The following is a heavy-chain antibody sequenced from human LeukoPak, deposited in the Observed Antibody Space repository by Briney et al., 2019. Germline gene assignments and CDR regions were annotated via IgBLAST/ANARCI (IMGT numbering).Heavy chain of an antibody. Sequence: GASVKVSCKASGYTFTSYAMNWVRQAPGQGLEWMGWTSAYNGNTNYAQKLQGRVTMTTDTSTSTAYMELRSLRSDDTAVYYCARVVVTAIRGYYFDYWGQGTLVTVSS. J-gene: IGHJ4*02. V-gene: IGHV1-18*01. D-gene: IGHD2-21*02. CDR2: TSAYNGNT. CDR1: GYTFTSYA. CDR3: ARVVVTAIRGYYFDY.